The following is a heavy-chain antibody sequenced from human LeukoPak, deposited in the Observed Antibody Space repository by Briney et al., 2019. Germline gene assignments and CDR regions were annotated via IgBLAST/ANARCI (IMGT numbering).Heavy chain of an antibody. CDR3: ASGDYYFDN. CDR2: ISISSNTI. CDR1: GVTFSDQI. D-gene: IGHD3-3*01. V-gene: IGHV3-48*02. Sequence: GGSLRLSCAASGVTFSDQIMNWVRQAPGKGLEWVSYISISSNTIYYADSAKGRFTISRDNAKNSLYLQMNSLRDEDTAVYFCASGDYYFDNWGQGTLVTVSS. J-gene: IGHJ4*02.